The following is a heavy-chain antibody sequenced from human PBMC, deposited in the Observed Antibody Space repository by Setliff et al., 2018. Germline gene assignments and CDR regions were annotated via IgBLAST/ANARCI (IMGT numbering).Heavy chain of an antibody. CDR3: ARHFRSSKVQFLEYLTDYYFDS. J-gene: IGHJ4*02. CDR2: IYYSGST. Sequence: SETLSLTCTVSDVSISSSSFYWAWIRQPPGKGLEWIGSIYYSGSTYYNPSLTGRVTISVDTSNNQFSLNLRSVTAADTAIYYCARHFRSSKVQFLEYLTDYYFDSWGQGTLVTVSS. D-gene: IGHD3-3*01. CDR1: DVSISSSSFY. V-gene: IGHV4-39*01.